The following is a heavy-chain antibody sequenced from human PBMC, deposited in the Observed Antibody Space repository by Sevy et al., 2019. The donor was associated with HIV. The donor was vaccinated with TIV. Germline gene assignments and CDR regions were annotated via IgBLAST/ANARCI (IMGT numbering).Heavy chain of an antibody. D-gene: IGHD7-27*01. V-gene: IGHV3-23*01. CDR3: AKTLGAIASPFDY. Sequence: QLGGSLRLSCAASGFSFNTYAMTWVRQAPGKGLEWVSVISNSGDRTYYADSVKGRLTISRDNSKNTLYLQMISLRAEDTAVYYCAKTLGAIASPFDYRGQGTLVTVSS. CDR2: ISNSGDRT. J-gene: IGHJ4*02. CDR1: GFSFNTYA.